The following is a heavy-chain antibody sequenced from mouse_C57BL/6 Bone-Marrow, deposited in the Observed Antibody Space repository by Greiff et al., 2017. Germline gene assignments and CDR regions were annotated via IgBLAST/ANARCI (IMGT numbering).Heavy chain of an antibody. CDR3: AKLGRDY. Sequence: QVQLQQSGPELVKPGASVKISCKASGYAFSSSWMDWVKQRPGKGLEWIGRIYPGDGDTNYNGKFKGKATLTADKSSSTAYMQLSSLTSEDSAVYFCAKLGRDYWGQGTTLTVSS. D-gene: IGHD4-1*01. CDR1: GYAFSSSW. J-gene: IGHJ2*01. CDR2: IYPGDGDT. V-gene: IGHV1-82*01.